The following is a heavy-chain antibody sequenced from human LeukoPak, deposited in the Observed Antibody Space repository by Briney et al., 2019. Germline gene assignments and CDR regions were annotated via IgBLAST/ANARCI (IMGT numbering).Heavy chain of an antibody. CDR1: GFTFRSHS. CDR2: ISSTSGTI. V-gene: IGHV3-48*02. CDR3: ARDYYGMDV. J-gene: IGHJ6*02. Sequence: GGSLRLSCAASGFTFRSHSMSWVRQGPGRGLECVSYISSTSGTIYYADSVKGRFTISRDNAKNSLYLQMNSLREEDTAVYYCARDYYGMDVWGQGTTVTVSS.